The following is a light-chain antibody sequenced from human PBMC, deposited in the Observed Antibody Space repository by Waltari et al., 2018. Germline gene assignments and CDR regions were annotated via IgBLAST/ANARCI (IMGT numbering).Light chain of an antibody. CDR3: QVWDTVSHVL. CDR1: LEHSNYA. J-gene: IGLJ2*01. Sequence: VVTQSPSASASLGASVNLTCSLSLEHSNYAIAWHQQKPEQGPRYLMKVKSDGSQEKGDGIPFRFSVSSSGPDRYLTISSLQFEDEAAYYCQVWDTVSHVLFGGGTTLTVL. V-gene: IGLV4-69*01. CDR2: VKSDGSQ.